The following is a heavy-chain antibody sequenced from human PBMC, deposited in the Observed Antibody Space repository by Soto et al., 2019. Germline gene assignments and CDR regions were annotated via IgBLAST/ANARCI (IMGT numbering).Heavy chain of an antibody. Sequence: QVQLQESGPGLVKPSQTLSLTCTVSGGSISSGDYYWSWIRKPPGKGLEWMGYIYYSGSTYYNTSLKSRVTLSVDTSTNQFSLKLGSVTAADTAVYYCARDRWGVYGAVGYWGQGTLVTVSS. CDR3: ARDRWGVYGAVGY. V-gene: IGHV4-30-4*01. J-gene: IGHJ4*02. CDR2: IYYSGST. D-gene: IGHD4-17*01. CDR1: GGSISSGDYY.